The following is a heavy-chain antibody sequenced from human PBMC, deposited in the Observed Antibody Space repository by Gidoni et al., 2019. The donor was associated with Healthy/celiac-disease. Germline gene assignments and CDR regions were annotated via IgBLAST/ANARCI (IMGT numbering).Heavy chain of an antibody. Sequence: QVQLVQTGAEVKKPGAAVKVSGKAAGYTFTSYDINWVRQATGQGLEWMGWMNPNSGNTGYAQKFQGRVTMTRNTSISTAYMELSSLRSEDTAVYYCAREWAYDSSGYGAYWGQGTLVTVSS. V-gene: IGHV1-8*01. D-gene: IGHD3-22*01. CDR1: GYTFTSYD. CDR2: MNPNSGNT. CDR3: AREWAYDSSGYGAY. J-gene: IGHJ4*02.